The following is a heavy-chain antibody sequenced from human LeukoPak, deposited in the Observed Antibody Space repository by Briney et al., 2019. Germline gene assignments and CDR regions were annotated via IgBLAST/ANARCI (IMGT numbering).Heavy chain of an antibody. CDR1: GFTFSNFW. D-gene: IGHD1-26*01. J-gene: IGHJ5*02. V-gene: IGHV3-74*01. Sequence: GGSLRLSCAASGFTFSNFWMHWVRQAPGKGLVWVALIYGDGSFTRYADSVKGRFTISRDNSKNTLYLQMNSLSAEDTAVYYCARDAGVGISNWFDPWGQGTLVTVSS. CDR3: ARDAGVGISNWFDP. CDR2: IYGDGSFT.